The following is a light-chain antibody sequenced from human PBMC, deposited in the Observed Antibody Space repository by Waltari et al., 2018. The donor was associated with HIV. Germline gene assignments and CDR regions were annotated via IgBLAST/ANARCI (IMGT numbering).Light chain of an antibody. Sequence: QSVLTQPPSVSGAPGQMVTISCTGSSSNIGARAHFDVHWYQQLPGTAPKLPIYGNNSRPSGGPDRFSGSKSGASASLAITGLQAEDEADYYCQSYDTRLSGSVFGGGTKLTVL. CDR1: SSNIGARAHFD. J-gene: IGLJ3*02. V-gene: IGLV1-40*01. CDR3: QSYDTRLSGSV. CDR2: GNN.